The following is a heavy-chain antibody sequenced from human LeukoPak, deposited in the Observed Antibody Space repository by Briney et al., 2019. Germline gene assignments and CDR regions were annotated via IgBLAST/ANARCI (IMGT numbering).Heavy chain of an antibody. J-gene: IGHJ4*02. Sequence: PSETLSLTCTVSGGSIISSGYYWSWIRQPPGKGLEWIGSIYYNGNTYYNPSLKSRVTISVDTSKNQFSLKLTSVTAADTAVFYCARSDYYDYRQIDYWGQGTLVTVSS. D-gene: IGHD3-16*01. CDR3: ARSDYYDYRQIDY. CDR1: GGSIISSGYY. CDR2: IYYNGNT. V-gene: IGHV4-39*01.